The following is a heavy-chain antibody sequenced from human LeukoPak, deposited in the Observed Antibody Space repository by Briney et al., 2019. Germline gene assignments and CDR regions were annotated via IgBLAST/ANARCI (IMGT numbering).Heavy chain of an antibody. CDR3: ARGRYDYVWGSYRNWFDP. Sequence: SETLSLTCTVSGGSISSYYWSWIRQPAGKGLEWIGRIYTSGSTNYNPSLKSRVTMSVDTSKNQFSLKLSSVTAADTAVYYCARGRYDYVWGSYRNWFDPRGQGTLVTVSS. J-gene: IGHJ5*02. D-gene: IGHD3-16*02. CDR2: IYTSGST. V-gene: IGHV4-4*07. CDR1: GGSISSYY.